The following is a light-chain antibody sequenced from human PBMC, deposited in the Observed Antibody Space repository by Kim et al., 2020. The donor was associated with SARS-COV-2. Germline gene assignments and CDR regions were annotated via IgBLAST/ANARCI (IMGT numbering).Light chain of an antibody. V-gene: IGLV3-21*04. Sequence: APGKTARITCGGNNIESKRVHWYQQKPGQAPVLVIYYDSDRPSGIPERFSGSNSGNTATLTISRVEAGDEADYYCQVWDSSSDHPVFGGGTKLTVL. CDR2: YDS. J-gene: IGLJ3*02. CDR1: NIESKR. CDR3: QVWDSSSDHPV.